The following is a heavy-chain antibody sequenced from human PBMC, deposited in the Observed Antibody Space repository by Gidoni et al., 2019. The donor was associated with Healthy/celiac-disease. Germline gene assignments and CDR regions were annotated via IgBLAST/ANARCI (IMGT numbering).Heavy chain of an antibody. J-gene: IGHJ6*02. CDR1: GFNFSSYD. Sequence: EVQLLESGGGLVQPGGALRLSCAASGFNFSSYDMSWVRQAPGKGLEWVSAISGSGGSTYYADSVKGRFTISRDNSKNTLYLQMNSLRAEDTAVYYCAKSLRYCTNGVCPVYGMDVWGQGTTVTVSS. D-gene: IGHD2-8*01. CDR2: ISGSGGST. CDR3: AKSLRYCTNGVCPVYGMDV. V-gene: IGHV3-23*01.